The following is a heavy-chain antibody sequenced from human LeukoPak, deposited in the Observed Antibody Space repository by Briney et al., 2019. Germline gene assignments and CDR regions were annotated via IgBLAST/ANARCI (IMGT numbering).Heavy chain of an antibody. CDR3: AKYTSGWVNDY. D-gene: IGHD6-19*01. V-gene: IGHV3-11*01. J-gene: IGHJ4*02. CDR1: GFTFSDYY. Sequence: GGSLRLSCAASGFTFSDYYMSWIRQAPGKGLGWVSYISSSGSTIYYADSVKGRFTISRDNAKNSLNLQMNSLRAEDTAVYYCAKYTSGWVNDYWGQGTLVTVSS. CDR2: ISSSGSTI.